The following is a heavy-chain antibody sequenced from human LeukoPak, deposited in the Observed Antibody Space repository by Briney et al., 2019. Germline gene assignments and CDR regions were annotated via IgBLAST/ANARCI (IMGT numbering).Heavy chain of an antibody. CDR3: AKDTYYYDSSGSEHFDY. D-gene: IGHD3-22*01. J-gene: IGHJ4*02. Sequence: PGGSLRLSCAASGFTFNDYAMYWVRQAPGKGLEWVAFIRYDGSNKYYADSVKGRFTISRDNSKNTLYLQMNSLRAEDTAVYYCAKDTYYYDSSGSEHFDYWGQGTLVTVSS. CDR1: GFTFNDYA. CDR2: IRYDGSNK. V-gene: IGHV3-30*02.